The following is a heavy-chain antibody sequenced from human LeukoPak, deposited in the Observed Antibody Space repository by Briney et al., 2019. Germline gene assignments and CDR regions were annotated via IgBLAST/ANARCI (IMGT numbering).Heavy chain of an antibody. CDR1: GFTFSSYS. D-gene: IGHD2-2*01. CDR3: AKGRGLVEVPVVKYHYYGMDV. V-gene: IGHV3-21*04. CDR2: ISSSSSYI. J-gene: IGHJ6*02. Sequence: GGSLRLSCAASGFTFSSYSMNWVRQAPGKGLEWVSSISSSSSYIYYADSVKGRFTISRDNSRNTLYLQMNTLRVEDTAVYYCAKGRGLVEVPVVKYHYYGMDVWGQGTTVIVSS.